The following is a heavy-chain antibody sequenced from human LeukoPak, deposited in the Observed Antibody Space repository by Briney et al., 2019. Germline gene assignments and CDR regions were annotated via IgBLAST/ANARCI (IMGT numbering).Heavy chain of an antibody. CDR1: GGSISRGSYY. CDR3: ARNTVTKNLYYDYYMDV. V-gene: IGHV4-61*02. J-gene: IGHJ6*03. CDR2: IYTSGST. Sequence: SSQTLSLPCTVSGGSISRGSYYWGWIRQPTGKGLEWVGRIYTSGSTNYNPSLKSRVTISVDTSKNQCSLKLSSVTAADTAVYYCARNTVTKNLYYDYYMDVWGKGTTVTVSS. D-gene: IGHD4-17*01.